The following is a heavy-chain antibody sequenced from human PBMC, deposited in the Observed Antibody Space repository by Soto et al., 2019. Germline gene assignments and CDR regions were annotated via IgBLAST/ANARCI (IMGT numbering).Heavy chain of an antibody. CDR1: GFTFSRNG. D-gene: IGHD3-22*01. CDR2: VSYDGSKK. J-gene: IGHJ5*01. Sequence: QVQLVESGGGVVQPGTSLRLTCAGSGFTFSRNGMHWVRQAPGKGLEWVALVSYDGSKKDYVDSVKGRFTISRDNSENTLYLQMNRLRAEDTDVYYCARWVGGSMSDNSGKYDSWGQGTLVTVSS. V-gene: IGHV3-30*03. CDR3: ARWVGGSMSDNSGKYDS.